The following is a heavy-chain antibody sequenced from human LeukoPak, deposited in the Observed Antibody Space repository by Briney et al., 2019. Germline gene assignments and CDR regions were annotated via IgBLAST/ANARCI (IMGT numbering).Heavy chain of an antibody. V-gene: IGHV4-34*01. J-gene: IGHJ5*02. CDR1: GGSFSGYY. D-gene: IGHD3-10*01. CDR2: INHSGST. Sequence: SETLSLTCAVYGGSFSGYYWSWIRQPPGRGLEWIGEINHSGSTNYNPSLKSRVTISVDTSKNQFSLKLSSVTAADTAVYYCARGQYLYGSGSYYKSWFDPWGQGTLVTVSS. CDR3: ARGQYLYGSGSYYKSWFDP.